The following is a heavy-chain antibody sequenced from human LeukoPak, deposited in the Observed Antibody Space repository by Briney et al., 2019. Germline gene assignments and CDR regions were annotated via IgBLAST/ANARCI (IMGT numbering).Heavy chain of an antibody. J-gene: IGHJ5*02. CDR2: IYYSGST. V-gene: IGHV4-59*01. CDR3: ARSTRYNYDFWSGYNWFDP. D-gene: IGHD3-3*01. CDR1: GGSISSYY. Sequence: SETLSLTCTVSGGSISSYYWSWIRQPPGKGVEWIGYIYYSGSTNYNPSLKSRVTISVDTSKNQFSLKLSSVTAAGTAVYYCARSTRYNYDFWSGYNWFDPWGQGTLVTVSS.